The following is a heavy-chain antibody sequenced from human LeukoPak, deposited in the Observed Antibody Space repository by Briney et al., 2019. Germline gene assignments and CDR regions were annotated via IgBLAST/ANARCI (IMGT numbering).Heavy chain of an antibody. J-gene: IGHJ4*02. D-gene: IGHD2-15*01. CDR3: ARDVRRSGYCSGGSCYSRLGY. CDR2: ISKSNDNT. Sequence: ASVKVSCKASGYNFNTYGITWVRRAPGQGLEWMGWISKSNDNTGYVQKLQGRVTVTIDTSTSTAYMELRSLRSDDTAVYYCARDVRRSGYCSGGSCYSRLGYWGQGTLVTVSS. CDR1: GYNFNTYG. V-gene: IGHV1-18*01.